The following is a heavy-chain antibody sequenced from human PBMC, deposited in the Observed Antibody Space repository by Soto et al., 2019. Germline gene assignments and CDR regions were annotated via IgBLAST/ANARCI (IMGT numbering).Heavy chain of an antibody. CDR2: IKSKTDGGTT. J-gene: IGHJ6*03. CDR1: GFTFSNAW. V-gene: IGHV3-15*01. D-gene: IGHD1-26*01. Sequence: GGSLRLSCAASGFTFSNAWMSWVRQAPGKGLEWVGRIKSKTDGGTTDYAAPVKGRFTISRDDSKNTLYLQMNSLKTEDTAVYYCTTSLHWGLRRYYYMDVWGKGTTVTVSS. CDR3: TTSLHWGLRRYYYMDV.